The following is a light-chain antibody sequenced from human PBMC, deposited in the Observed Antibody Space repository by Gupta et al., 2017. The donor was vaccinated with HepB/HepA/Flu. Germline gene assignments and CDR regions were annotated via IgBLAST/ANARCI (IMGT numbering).Light chain of an antibody. J-gene: IGLJ3*02. V-gene: IGLV2-8*01. CDR3: SSYAGNNNLV. CDR2: EVS. CDR1: SSDVGAYKY. Sequence: QSALTQPPSASGSPGQSVTISCTGTSSDVGAYKYVSWYQQPPGKAPKLMIYEVSKRPSGVPDRFPGSKSGNTASLTVSGLQAEDGADYYCSSYAGNNNLVFGGGTKLTGL.